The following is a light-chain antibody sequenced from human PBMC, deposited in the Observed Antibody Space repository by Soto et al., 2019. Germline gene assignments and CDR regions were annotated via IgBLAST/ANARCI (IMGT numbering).Light chain of an antibody. V-gene: IGKV3-20*01. Sequence: EIGLTQSPGTLSLSPGEGATLSCRASQSVGNSYVAWYQKKPGQAPRLLISGTYTRATGIPDRFRGSGSGTDFTLTITSLEPEDFGVYYCQQGRSSPLTVGAGTKIEIK. J-gene: IGKJ4*01. CDR2: GTY. CDR3: QQGRSSPLT. CDR1: QSVGNSY.